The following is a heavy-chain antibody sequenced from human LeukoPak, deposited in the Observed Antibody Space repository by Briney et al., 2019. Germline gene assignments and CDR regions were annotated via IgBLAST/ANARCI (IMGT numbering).Heavy chain of an antibody. V-gene: IGHV3-30-3*01. CDR1: RFTFRSYA. CDR3: VRDAGVDPWRENWYFDL. D-gene: IGHD3-10*01. CDR2: ISYDETNK. J-gene: IGHJ2*01. Sequence: GGSLRLSCAASRFTFRSYAMHWVRQAPGKGLEWVAVISYDETNKYCADSVKGRFTISRDNSKNTLYLQMNSLRIEDTAVYYCVRDAGVDPWRENWYFDLWGRGTLVTVSS.